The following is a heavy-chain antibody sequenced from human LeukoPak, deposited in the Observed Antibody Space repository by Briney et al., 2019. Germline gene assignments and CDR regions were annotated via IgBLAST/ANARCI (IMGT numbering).Heavy chain of an antibody. CDR1: GYTFPSYW. D-gene: IGHD2-2*01. CDR3: ARSPVPAXISGRAFDM. J-gene: IGHJ3*02. V-gene: IGHV5-51*01. Sequence: GESLKISCKGSGYTFPSYWIGWVRQMPGKGLEWMGTIYPSDSDTRYSPSFQGQVTISADKSFSTAYLQWSSLKASDSAIYYCARSPVPAXISGRAFDMWGQGTMVTVS. CDR2: IYPSDSDT.